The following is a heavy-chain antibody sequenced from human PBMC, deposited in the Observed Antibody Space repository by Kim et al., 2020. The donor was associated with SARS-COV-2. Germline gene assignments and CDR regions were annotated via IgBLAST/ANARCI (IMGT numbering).Heavy chain of an antibody. V-gene: IGHV4-31*03. CDR3: ARDLLHSGGRRFDP. CDR1: GGSISSGGYY. Sequence: SETLSLTCTVSGGSISSGGYYWSWIRQHPGKGLEWIGYIYYSGSTYYNPSLKSRVTISVDTSKNQFSLKLSSVTAADTAVYYCARDLLHSGGRRFDPWGQGTLVTVSS. J-gene: IGHJ5*02. D-gene: IGHD1-26*01. CDR2: IYYSGST.